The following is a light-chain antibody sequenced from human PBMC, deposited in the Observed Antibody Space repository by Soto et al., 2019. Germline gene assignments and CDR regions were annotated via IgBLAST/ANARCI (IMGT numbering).Light chain of an antibody. Sequence: QSVLTQPASVSGSPGQSITISCTGTSSDVGGYNFVSWYQQPPGKAPKLVIFDVSNRPSGVSNRFSCSKSGNTASLTISGLQPEDEADYYCLSYTSSTTYVFGTGTKVTVL. J-gene: IGLJ1*01. CDR1: SSDVGGYNF. CDR2: DVS. CDR3: LSYTSSTTYV. V-gene: IGLV2-14*01.